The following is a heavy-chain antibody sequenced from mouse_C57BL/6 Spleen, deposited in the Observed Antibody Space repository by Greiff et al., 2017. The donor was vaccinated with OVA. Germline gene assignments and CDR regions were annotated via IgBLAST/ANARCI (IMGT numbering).Heavy chain of an antibody. J-gene: IGHJ1*03. Sequence: QVQLQQSGAELVRPGASVTLSCKASGYTFTDYEMHWVKQTPVHGLEWIGAIAPETGGTAYNQKFKGKAILTADKSSSTAYMELRSLTSEDSAVYYCTRGGLYWYFDVWGTGTTVTVSS. CDR1: GYTFTDYE. D-gene: IGHD3-3*01. V-gene: IGHV1-15*01. CDR3: TRGGLYWYFDV. CDR2: IAPETGGT.